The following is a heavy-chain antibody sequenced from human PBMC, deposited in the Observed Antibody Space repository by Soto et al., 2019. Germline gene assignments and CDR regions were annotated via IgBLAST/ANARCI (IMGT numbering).Heavy chain of an antibody. V-gene: IGHV3-72*01. Sequence: EVQLVESGGGLVQPGGSLRLSCAASGLIFSDYHMDWVRQAPGTGLEWVGRIRRKANSYTTEYAASVKGRFTISRDDSKNSLDLQMNILKSEDTAVYYCAMLGGWSGGSSGMDVWGQGTTVTVSS. CDR2: IRRKANSYTT. CDR1: GLIFSDYH. CDR3: AMLGGWSGGSSGMDV. D-gene: IGHD6-19*01. J-gene: IGHJ6*02.